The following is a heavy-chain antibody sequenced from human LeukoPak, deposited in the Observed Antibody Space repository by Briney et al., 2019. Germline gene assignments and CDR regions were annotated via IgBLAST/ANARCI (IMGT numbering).Heavy chain of an antibody. Sequence: PSETLSLTCAVSGGSINSDGYSWGWIRQPPGKGLEWIGEINHSGSTNYNPSLKSRVTISVDTSKNQFTLKLSSVTAADTAVYYCAKRDYYYGMDVWGQGTTVTVSS. CDR3: AKRDYYYGMDV. CDR2: INHSGST. V-gene: IGHV4-30-2*01. CDR1: GGSINSDGYS. J-gene: IGHJ6*02.